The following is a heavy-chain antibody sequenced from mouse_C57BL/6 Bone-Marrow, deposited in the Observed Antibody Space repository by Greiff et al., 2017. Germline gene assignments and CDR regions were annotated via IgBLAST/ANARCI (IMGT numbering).Heavy chain of an antibody. CDR1: GYTFTSYW. V-gene: IGHV1-55*01. J-gene: IGHJ4*01. D-gene: IGHD1-1*01. CDR3: ARRGTTVVATGRDY. CDR2: IYPGSGST. Sequence: VKLQQPGAELVKPGASVKMSCKASGYTFTSYWITWVKQRPGQGLEWIGDIYPGSGSTNYNEKFKSKATLTVDTSSSTAYMQLSRLTSEDSAVYYCARRGTTVVATGRDYWGQGTSVTVSS.